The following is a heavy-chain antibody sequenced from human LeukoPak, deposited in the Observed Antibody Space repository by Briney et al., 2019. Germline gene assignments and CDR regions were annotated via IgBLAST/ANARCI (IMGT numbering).Heavy chain of an antibody. Sequence: SETLSLTCTVSGGSISSYYWSWIRQAPGKGLEWIGYIYYSGSTTYNPSLKSRVTISVDTSKNQFSLKLSSVTAADTAVYYCARGYYDILTAFDYWGQGTLVTVSS. J-gene: IGHJ4*02. V-gene: IGHV4-59*01. D-gene: IGHD3-9*01. CDR2: IYYSGST. CDR1: GGSISSYY. CDR3: ARGYYDILTAFDY.